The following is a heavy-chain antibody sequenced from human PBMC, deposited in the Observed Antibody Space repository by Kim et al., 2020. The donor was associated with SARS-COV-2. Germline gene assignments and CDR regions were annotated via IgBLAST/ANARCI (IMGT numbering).Heavy chain of an antibody. Sequence: SETLSLTCTVSGGSISSSSYYWGWIRQPPGKGLEWIGSIYYSGSTYYNPSLKSRVTISVDTSKNQFSLKLSSVTAADTAVYYCARLAIAARHRFDYWGQGTLVTVSS. V-gene: IGHV4-39*01. J-gene: IGHJ4*02. CDR1: GGSISSSSYY. CDR2: IYYSGST. D-gene: IGHD6-6*01. CDR3: ARLAIAARHRFDY.